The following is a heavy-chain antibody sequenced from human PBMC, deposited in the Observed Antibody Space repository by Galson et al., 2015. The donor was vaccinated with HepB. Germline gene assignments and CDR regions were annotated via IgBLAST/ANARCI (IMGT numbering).Heavy chain of an antibody. Sequence: CAISGDSVSSNIAAWNWIRQSPSRGLEWLGRTYYRPKWYSDYAPSVRGRITVNSDTFKNQFSLQLNSVTPDDTAVYYCARAGGFGSTSWYFDLWGRGTLVTVSS. D-gene: IGHD2-2*01. CDR1: GDSVSSNIAA. CDR3: ARAGGFGSTSWYFDL. J-gene: IGHJ2*01. V-gene: IGHV6-1*01. CDR2: TYYRPKWYS.